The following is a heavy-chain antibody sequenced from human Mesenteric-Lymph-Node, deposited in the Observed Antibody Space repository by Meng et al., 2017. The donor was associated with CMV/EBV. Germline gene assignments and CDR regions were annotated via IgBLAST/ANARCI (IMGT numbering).Heavy chain of an antibody. CDR3: ARVGRYSSSWFDY. J-gene: IGHJ4*02. Sequence: CAVSGGSISSSNWWSWVRQPPGKGLEWIGEIYHSGSTNYNPSLKSRVTISVDKSKNQFSLTLSSVTAADTAVYYCARVGRYSSSWFDYWGQGTLVTVSS. D-gene: IGHD6-13*01. CDR1: GGSISSSNW. CDR2: IYHSGST. V-gene: IGHV4-4*02.